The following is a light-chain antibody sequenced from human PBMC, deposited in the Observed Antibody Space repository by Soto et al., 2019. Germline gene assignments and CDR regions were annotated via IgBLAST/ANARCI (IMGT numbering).Light chain of an antibody. V-gene: IGKV3D-11*03. CDR2: LAS. J-gene: IGKJ1*01. CDR1: QAVNTR. Sequence: EIVLTQSPATLSSFQGDRVTLSCRASQAVNTRLAWYQHRPGQAPRLLIYLASNRAAGVPARFSGSGSGTDFTLTISDVEPEDFAVYYCQQYGSSPWTFGQGTKV. CDR3: QQYGSSPWT.